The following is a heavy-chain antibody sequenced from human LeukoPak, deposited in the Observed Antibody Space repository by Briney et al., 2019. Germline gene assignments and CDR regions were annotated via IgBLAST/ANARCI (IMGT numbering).Heavy chain of an antibody. V-gene: IGHV4-59*12. CDR2: IYYSGST. Sequence: SETLSLTCTVSGGSISSYYWSWIRQPPGKGLEWIGYIYYSGSTNYNPSLKSRVTISVDTSKNQFSLKLSSVTAADTAVYYCARLGVPGYSYGENDYWGQGTLVTVSS. D-gene: IGHD5-18*01. CDR1: GGSISSYY. CDR3: ARLGVPGYSYGENDY. J-gene: IGHJ4*02.